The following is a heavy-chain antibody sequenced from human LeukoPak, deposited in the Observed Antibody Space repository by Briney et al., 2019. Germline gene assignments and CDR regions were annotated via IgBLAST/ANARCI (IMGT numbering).Heavy chain of an antibody. CDR1: GFTFTNYG. D-gene: IGHD5-18*01. CDR3: AKDVFREETGMGTEPDY. V-gene: IGHV3-30*02. J-gene: IGHJ4*02. Sequence: GRSLRLSCAASGFTFTNYGMHWVRQAPGKGLEWVSFIRHDGSNKYYADSVKGRFTVSRDNSRNTLYLQMNSLRAEDTALYYCAKDVFREETGMGTEPDYWGQGTLVTVSS. CDR2: IRHDGSNK.